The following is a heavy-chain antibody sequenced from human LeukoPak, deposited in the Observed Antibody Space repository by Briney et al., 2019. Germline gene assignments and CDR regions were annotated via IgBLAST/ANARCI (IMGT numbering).Heavy chain of an antibody. Sequence: SETLSLTCTVSGGSISSYYWSWIRQPPGKGLEWIGYIYYSGSTNYNPSLKSRVTISVDTSKNQFSLKLSSVTAADTAVYYCARGPPSLQGITIFGSRYPHFDYWGQGTLVTVSS. V-gene: IGHV4-59*12. D-gene: IGHD3-3*01. CDR2: IYYSGST. CDR3: ARGPPSLQGITIFGSRYPHFDY. CDR1: GGSISSYY. J-gene: IGHJ4*02.